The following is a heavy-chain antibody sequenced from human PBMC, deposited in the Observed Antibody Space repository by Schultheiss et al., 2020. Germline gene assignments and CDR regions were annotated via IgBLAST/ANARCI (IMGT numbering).Heavy chain of an antibody. Sequence: SETLSLTCAVYGGSFSGYYWSWIRQPPGKGLEWIGEINHSGSTNYNPSLKSRVTISVDTSKNQFSLKLSSVTAADTAVYYCARSSAGKVRLNYYYMDVWGKGTTVPVAS. V-gene: IGHV4-34*01. CDR1: GGSFSGYY. D-gene: IGHD6-13*01. CDR2: INHSGST. CDR3: ARSSAGKVRLNYYYMDV. J-gene: IGHJ6*03.